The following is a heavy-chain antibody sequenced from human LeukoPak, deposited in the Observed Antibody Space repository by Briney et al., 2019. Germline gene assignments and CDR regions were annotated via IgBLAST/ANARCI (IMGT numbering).Heavy chain of an antibody. Sequence: ASVKVSCKASGYTFTSYAMNWVRQAPGQGLEWMGWMNPNSGYTGSAQKFQGRVTITRNTSISTAYMELSSLRSEDTAVYYCARTLAGAARYYYYYMDVWGKGTTVTVSS. CDR1: GYTFTSYA. V-gene: IGHV1-8*03. D-gene: IGHD7-27*01. CDR2: MNPNSGYT. J-gene: IGHJ6*03. CDR3: ARTLAGAARYYYYYMDV.